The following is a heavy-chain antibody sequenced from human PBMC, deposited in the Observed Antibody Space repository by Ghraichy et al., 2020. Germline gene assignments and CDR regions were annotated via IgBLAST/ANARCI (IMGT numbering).Heavy chain of an antibody. CDR1: GYTFTSYG. CDR3: ARDESARVYGEQHAFDI. CDR2: ISAYNGNT. Sequence: ASVKVSCKASGYTFTSYGISWVRQAPGQGLEWMGWISAYNGNTNYAQKLQGRVTMTTDTSTSTAYMELRSLRSDDTAVYYCARDESARVYGEQHAFDIWGQGTMVTVSS. V-gene: IGHV1-18*04. D-gene: IGHD4-17*01. J-gene: IGHJ3*02.